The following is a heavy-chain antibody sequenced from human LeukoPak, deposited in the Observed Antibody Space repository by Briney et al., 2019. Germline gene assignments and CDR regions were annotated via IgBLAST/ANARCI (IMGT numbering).Heavy chain of an antibody. Sequence: ASVKVSCKGSGYTFTIYYMHWVRQAPGQGLERMGWINPNSGGTSYARRFQGRVTMTRDTSISTAYMELSRLTSDDTAVYYCARNPAYCTSTSCYNDYWGQGTLVTVSS. CDR1: GYTFTIYY. CDR2: INPNSGGT. J-gene: IGHJ4*02. CDR3: ARNPAYCTSTSCYNDY. D-gene: IGHD2-2*02. V-gene: IGHV1-2*02.